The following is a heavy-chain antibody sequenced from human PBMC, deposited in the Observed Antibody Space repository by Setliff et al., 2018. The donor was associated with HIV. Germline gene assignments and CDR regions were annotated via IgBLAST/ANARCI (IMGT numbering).Heavy chain of an antibody. J-gene: IGHJ5*02. V-gene: IGHV4-39*01. D-gene: IGHD3-22*01. CDR2: IHYSGST. CDR1: GGFIKNSNYY. CDR3: ARQIWDESPGYGFDP. Sequence: SETLSLTCTVYGGFIKNSNYYWGWIRQPPGKGLEWIGNIHYSGSTYYNPSLKSRVTVSKDTTKNQLSLRLSSVTAADTAVYYCARQIWDESPGYGFDPWGQGTLVTVSS.